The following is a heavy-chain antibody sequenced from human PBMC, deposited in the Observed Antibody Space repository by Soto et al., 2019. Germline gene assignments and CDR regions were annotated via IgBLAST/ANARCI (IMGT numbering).Heavy chain of an antibody. CDR2: IYYSGST. CDR1: GGSISSGGYY. CDR3: ARLIGNSWLDS. D-gene: IGHD3-16*01. Sequence: PSETLSLTCTVSGGSISSGGYYWSWIRQHPGKGLEWIGYIYYSGSTYYNPSLKSRVTINPDTSNNQFSLHLNSVTPDDTAVYYCARLIGNSWLDSWGQGTLVNVSS. V-gene: IGHV4-31*03. J-gene: IGHJ5*01.